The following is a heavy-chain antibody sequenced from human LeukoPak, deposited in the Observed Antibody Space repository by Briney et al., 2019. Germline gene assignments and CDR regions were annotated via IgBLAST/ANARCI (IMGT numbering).Heavy chain of an antibody. J-gene: IGHJ4*02. D-gene: IGHD6-13*01. CDR3: TTEGYSSSFGLYY. CDR1: GFTFSNAW. Sequence: GGSLRLSCAVSGFTFSNAWTTWVRQAPGKGLEWVGHIKSNTDGGTTDYAAPVKDRFSISRDDSKNTLYLQMNSLKTEDTAVYYCTTEGYSSSFGLYYWGQGTLVTVSS. CDR2: IKSNTDGGTT. V-gene: IGHV3-15*01.